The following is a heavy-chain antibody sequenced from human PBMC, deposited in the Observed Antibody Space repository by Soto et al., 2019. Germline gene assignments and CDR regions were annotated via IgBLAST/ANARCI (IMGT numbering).Heavy chain of an antibody. V-gene: IGHV3-21*01. CDR2: ISSSSSYI. Sequence: EVQLVESGGGLVKPGGSLRLSCAASGFTFSSYSMNWVRQAPGKGLEWVSSISSSSSYIYYADSVKGRFTISRDNAKNSLYLQMNSLRAEDTAVYSCARDQMVRGPDYWGQGTLVTVSS. CDR3: ARDQMVRGPDY. D-gene: IGHD3-10*01. CDR1: GFTFSSYS. J-gene: IGHJ4*02.